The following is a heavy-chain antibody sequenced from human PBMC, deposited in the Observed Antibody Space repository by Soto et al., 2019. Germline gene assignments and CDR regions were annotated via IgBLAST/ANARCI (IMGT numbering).Heavy chain of an antibody. Sequence: GGSLRLSCAASGFTFSSYWMSWVRQAPGKGLEWVANIKQDGSEKYYVDSVKGRFTISRDNAKNSLYLQMNSLRAEDTAVYYCWRDNRTTIRSGSMEVGGQGTTDNVSS. V-gene: IGHV3-7*03. J-gene: IGHJ6*02. CDR2: IKQDGSEK. D-gene: IGHD1-1*01. CDR1: GFTFSSYW. CDR3: WRDNRTTIRSGSMEV.